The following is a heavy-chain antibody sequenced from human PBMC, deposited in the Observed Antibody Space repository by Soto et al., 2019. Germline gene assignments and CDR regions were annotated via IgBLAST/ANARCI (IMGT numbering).Heavy chain of an antibody. D-gene: IGHD3-22*01. CDR3: ARMDSSGLGIDY. CDR1: GYSFTRYW. CDR2: IYPGDSDT. J-gene: IGHJ4*02. Sequence: GESLTISYTSSGYSFTRYWIGWVRQMPGKGLEWMGMIYPGDSDTRYSPPFQGQVTISADKSISTAYLQWGSLKASDTAMYYCARMDSSGLGIDYWGQGTLVTVSS. V-gene: IGHV5-51*01.